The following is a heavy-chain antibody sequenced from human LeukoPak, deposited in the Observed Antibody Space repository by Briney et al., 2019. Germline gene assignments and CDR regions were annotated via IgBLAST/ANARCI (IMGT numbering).Heavy chain of an antibody. V-gene: IGHV4-39*01. J-gene: IGHJ6*02. CDR3: ARHLNDYGDNYYYGMDV. D-gene: IGHD4-17*01. CDR1: GGSITTSSYY. Sequence: PSETLSLTCTVSGGSITTSSYYWGWIRQPPGKGLEWIGGIYYSGSTYDNPTLKSRVTISVDTSKNQFSLKLSSVTAADTAVYYCARHLNDYGDNYYYGMDVWGQGTTVTVSS. CDR2: IYYSGST.